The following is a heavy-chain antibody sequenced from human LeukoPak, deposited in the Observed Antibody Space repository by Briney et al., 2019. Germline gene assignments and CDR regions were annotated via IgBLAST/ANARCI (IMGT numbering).Heavy chain of an antibody. D-gene: IGHD4-17*01. Sequence: GGSLRLSCAASGFTFGDYYMSWIRQAPGKGLEWVSYISSSGSTIYYADSVKGRFTISRDNAKNSLYLQMNSLRAEDTAVYYCARATVYVYYYYYGMDVWGQGTTVTVSS. J-gene: IGHJ6*02. V-gene: IGHV3-11*04. CDR2: ISSSGSTI. CDR1: GFTFGDYY. CDR3: ARATVYVYYYYYGMDV.